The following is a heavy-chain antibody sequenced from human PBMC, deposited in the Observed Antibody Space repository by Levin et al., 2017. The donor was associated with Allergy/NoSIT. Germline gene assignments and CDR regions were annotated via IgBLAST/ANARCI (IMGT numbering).Heavy chain of an antibody. CDR2: IYWDDEK. V-gene: IGHV2-5*02. CDR3: ARRRWEYYGRSGYPLFDP. D-gene: IGHD3-22*01. J-gene: IGHJ5*02. Sequence: SGPTLVKPTQTLTLTCTFSGFSLSSTKMGVGWFRQSPGKALEWLALIYWDDEKRYSPTLNNRLTITKDTSRNQVVLNMTNMDPVDTATYYCARRRWEYYGRSGYPLFDPWGPGTLVTVSS. CDR1: GFSLSSTKMG.